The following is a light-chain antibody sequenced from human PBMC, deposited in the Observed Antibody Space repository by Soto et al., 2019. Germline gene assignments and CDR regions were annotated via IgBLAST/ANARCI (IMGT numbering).Light chain of an antibody. Sequence: PGERATLSCRASQSVTSNYLAWYQQKPGQAPRLLIYGASVRAAGIPERFSGSGSGTDFTLTISRLEPEDFAVFYCQQYGSSPRVTFGQGTRLEIK. CDR3: QQYGSSPRVT. CDR1: QSVTSNY. CDR2: GAS. J-gene: IGKJ5*01. V-gene: IGKV3-20*01.